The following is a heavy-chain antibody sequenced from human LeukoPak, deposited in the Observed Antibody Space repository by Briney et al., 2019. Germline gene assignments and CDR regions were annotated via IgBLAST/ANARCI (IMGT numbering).Heavy chain of an antibody. Sequence: GGSLRLSCAASIFTFNNYAMNWVRQAPGKGLKWVSSISGSGDSTYYADSVKGRFTISRDNSKNTVYLQMDSLRGEDTAVYYCAKDFRIGYSAHFDYWGQGALVTVSS. CDR2: ISGSGDST. CDR1: IFTFNNYA. D-gene: IGHD2-21*01. V-gene: IGHV3-23*01. CDR3: AKDFRIGYSAHFDY. J-gene: IGHJ4*02.